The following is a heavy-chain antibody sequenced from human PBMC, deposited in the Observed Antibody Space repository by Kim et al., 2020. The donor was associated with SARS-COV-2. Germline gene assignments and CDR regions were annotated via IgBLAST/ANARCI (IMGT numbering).Heavy chain of an antibody. J-gene: IGHJ6*02. V-gene: IGHV4-4*02. CDR3: ARAQYYYGMDV. Sequence: NDNPSRRSRVTISVDKSKTQFSLKLSSVTAADTAVYYCARAQYYYGMDVWGQGTTVTVSS.